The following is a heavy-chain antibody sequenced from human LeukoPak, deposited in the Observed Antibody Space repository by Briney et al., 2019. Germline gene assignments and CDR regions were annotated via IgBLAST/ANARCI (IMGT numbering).Heavy chain of an antibody. J-gene: IGHJ4*02. Sequence: SQTLSLTCAVSGGSIRSGGYSWSWIRQPPGKGLEWIGYIYQSWSTYYNPSLKSRVTISVDRSKNQFSLKLSSVTAADTAVYYCARGGELVPFDYWGQGTLVTVSS. V-gene: IGHV4-30-2*01. D-gene: IGHD3-10*01. CDR1: GGSIRSGGYS. CDR3: ARGGELVPFDY. CDR2: IYQSWST.